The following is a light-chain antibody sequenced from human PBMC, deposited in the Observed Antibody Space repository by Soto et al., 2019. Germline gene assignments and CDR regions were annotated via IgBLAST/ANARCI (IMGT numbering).Light chain of an antibody. CDR1: QRISSY. J-gene: IGKJ5*01. CDR2: DAS. V-gene: IGKV3-11*01. Sequence: EIVLTQSPATLSLSPGERAILSCRASQRISSYLAWYQQRPGQAPRLLIYDASNRATGIPARFSGSGSGTDFTLTISSLEPEDFAVYYCQQRRNWPITFGQGTLLEIK. CDR3: QQRRNWPIT.